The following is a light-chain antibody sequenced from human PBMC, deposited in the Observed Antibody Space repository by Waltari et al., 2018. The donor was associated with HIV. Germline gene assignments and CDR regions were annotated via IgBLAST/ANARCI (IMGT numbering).Light chain of an antibody. V-gene: IGLV6-57*01. CDR3: QSYDRNSQV. CDR1: SGSISSHY. Sequence: NFMLAQPHSVSESPGKTITIPCTRTSGSISSHYVPWYQRRPGSPPATVIYEDNRRPSGVPDRFSGSIDSSSNSASLTISGLKTEDEADYYCQSYDRNSQVFGGGTKLTVL. J-gene: IGLJ3*02. CDR2: EDN.